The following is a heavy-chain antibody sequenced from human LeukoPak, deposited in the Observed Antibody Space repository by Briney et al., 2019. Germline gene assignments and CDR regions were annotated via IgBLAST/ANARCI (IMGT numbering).Heavy chain of an antibody. CDR1: GGSFSGYY. J-gene: IGHJ4*02. CDR3: ARGQPLPYYFDY. Sequence: SETLSLTCAVYGGSFSGYYWSWIRQPAGKGLEWIGRIYTSGSTNYNPSLKSRVTMSVDTSKNQFSLKLSSVTAADTAVYYCARGQPLPYYFDYWGQGTLVTVSS. V-gene: IGHV4-59*10. CDR2: IYTSGST.